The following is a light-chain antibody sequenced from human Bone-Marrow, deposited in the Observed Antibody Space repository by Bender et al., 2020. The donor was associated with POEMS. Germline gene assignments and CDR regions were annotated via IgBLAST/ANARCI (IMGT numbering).Light chain of an antibody. CDR3: SSYTSRSTLV. Sequence: QSALTQPASVSESPGQSITISCTGTSSDVGGYDYVSWYQQHPGKPPNLVIYDVTDRPSGVSTRFSGSKSGNTASLTISGLQADDEAEYFCSSYTSRSTLVFGGGTKLTVL. V-gene: IGLV2-14*03. CDR1: SSDVGGYDY. CDR2: DVT. J-gene: IGLJ3*02.